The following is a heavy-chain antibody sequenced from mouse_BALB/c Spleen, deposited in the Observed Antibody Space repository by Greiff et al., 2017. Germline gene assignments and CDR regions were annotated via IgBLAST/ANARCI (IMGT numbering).Heavy chain of an antibody. CDR3: ARDETDYAMDY. V-gene: IGHV5-6-3*01. CDR2: INSNGGST. D-gene: IGHD4-1*01. CDR1: GFTFSSYG. Sequence: EVQGVESGGGLVQPGGSLKLSCAASGFTFSSYGMSWVRQTPDKRLELVATINSNGGSTYYPDSVKGRFTISRDNAKNTLYLQMSSLKSEDTAMYYCARDETDYAMDYWGQGTSVTVSS. J-gene: IGHJ4*01.